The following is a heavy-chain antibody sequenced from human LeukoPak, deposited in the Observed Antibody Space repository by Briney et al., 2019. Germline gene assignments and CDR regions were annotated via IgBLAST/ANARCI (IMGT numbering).Heavy chain of an antibody. Sequence: GGSLRLSCAASGFTFDDYGMSWVRQAPGKGLEWVSHISSTGSTIYYADSVKGRFTISRDNAKNSLYLQMNSLRAEDTAVYYCARVSRSSSGYSVVNYYYYYMDVWGKGTTVTISS. CDR3: ARVSRSSSGYSVVNYYYYYMDV. J-gene: IGHJ6*03. V-gene: IGHV3-48*03. CDR2: ISSTGSTI. D-gene: IGHD3-22*01. CDR1: GFTFDDYG.